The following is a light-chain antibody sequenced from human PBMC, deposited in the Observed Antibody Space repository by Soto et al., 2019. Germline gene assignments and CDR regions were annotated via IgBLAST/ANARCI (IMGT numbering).Light chain of an antibody. V-gene: IGKV1-39*01. J-gene: IGKJ1*01. CDR3: QQSYSTPRT. CDR2: AAS. CDR1: QSISSY. Sequence: DIQMTQSPSSLSASVGDRVTITCRASQSISSYLNWYQQKPGKAPKLLIYAASSLQSGVPSRFSGSGSGTDFALTISSLQPEDFATYYCQQSYSTPRTFXQGTKVDI.